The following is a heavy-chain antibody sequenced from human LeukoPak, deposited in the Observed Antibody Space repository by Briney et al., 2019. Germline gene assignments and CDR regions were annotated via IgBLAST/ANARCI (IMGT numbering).Heavy chain of an antibody. Sequence: PGGSLRLSCAASGFIFNNYVMSWVRQAPGKGLEWVSAISGSGGSTYYADSVKGRFTISRDNSKNTLYLQMNSLRAEDTAVYYCAKDGYYYDSSGYLRTYFDYWGQGTLVTVSS. CDR1: GFIFNNYV. CDR2: ISGSGGST. CDR3: AKDGYYYDSSGYLRTYFDY. D-gene: IGHD3-22*01. J-gene: IGHJ4*02. V-gene: IGHV3-23*01.